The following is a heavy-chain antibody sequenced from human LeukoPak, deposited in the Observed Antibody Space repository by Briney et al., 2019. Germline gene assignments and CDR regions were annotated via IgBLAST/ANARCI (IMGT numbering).Heavy chain of an antibody. CDR3: ARDQAVAGYVDY. Sequence: GRSLRLSCAASGFTFSSYGMHWVRQAPGKGLEWVAVIWYDGSNKYYADSVKGRFTISRDNSKNTLYQQMNSLRAEDTAVYYCARDQAVAGYVDYWGQGTLVTVSS. V-gene: IGHV3-33*01. D-gene: IGHD6-19*01. CDR2: IWYDGSNK. J-gene: IGHJ4*02. CDR1: GFTFSSYG.